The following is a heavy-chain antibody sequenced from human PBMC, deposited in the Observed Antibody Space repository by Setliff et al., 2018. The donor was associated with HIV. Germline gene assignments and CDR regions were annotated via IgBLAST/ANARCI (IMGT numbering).Heavy chain of an antibody. D-gene: IGHD6-13*01. CDR2: INHSGKT. V-gene: IGHV4-34*01. Sequence: LSLTCAVYGGSFSGYYWTWIRQPPGKGLEWMGDINHSGKTNYNRSLKSRVTISLDTSKNQFSLRLTSVTAADTAVYYCAREGGTGRSSWYGAYWYDPWGQGTLVTVSS. CDR3: AREGGTGRSSWYGAYWYDP. CDR1: GGSFSGYY. J-gene: IGHJ5*02.